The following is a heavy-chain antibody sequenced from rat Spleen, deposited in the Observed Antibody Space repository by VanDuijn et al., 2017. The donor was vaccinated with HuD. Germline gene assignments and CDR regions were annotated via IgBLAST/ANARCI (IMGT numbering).Heavy chain of an antibody. J-gene: IGHJ1*01. V-gene: IGHV5S23*01. CDR1: GFTFSNYD. CDR3: ARQGTADWYFDF. D-gene: IGHD4-3*01. Sequence: EVQLVESGGGLVQPGRSLKLSCAASGFTFSNYDMAWVRQAPTKGLEWVASITNTGGSTYYPESVKGRFTISRHNAKSTLYLQMDSLRSEDTATYYCARQGTADWYFDFWGPGTMVTVSS. CDR2: ITNTGGST.